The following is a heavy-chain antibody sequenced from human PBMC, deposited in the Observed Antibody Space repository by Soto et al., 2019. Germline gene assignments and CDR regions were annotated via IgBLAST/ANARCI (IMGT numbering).Heavy chain of an antibody. V-gene: IGHV3-64*04. J-gene: IGHJ3*02. CDR2: ISSNGGST. CDR1: GFTFSSYA. CDR3: ARGIYDSGGSGAFDI. Sequence: PGGSLRLSCSASGFTFSSYAMHWVRQAPGKGLEYVSAISSNGGSTYYADSVKGRFTISRDNSKNTLYLQMNSLKTEDTAVYYCARGIYDSGGSGAFDIWGQGTMVTVSS. D-gene: IGHD3-22*01.